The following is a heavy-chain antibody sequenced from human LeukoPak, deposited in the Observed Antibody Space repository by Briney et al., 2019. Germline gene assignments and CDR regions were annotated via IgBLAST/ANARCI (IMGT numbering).Heavy chain of an antibody. Sequence: SETLSLTCAVYGGSFSGYYWSWIRQPPGKGLEWIGEINHSGSTYYNPSLKSRVTISVDRSKNQFSLKLSSVTAADTAVYYCATLLRDNFDYWGQGTLVTVSS. CDR3: ATLLRDNFDY. CDR1: GGSFSGYY. D-gene: IGHD3-22*01. CDR2: INHSGST. V-gene: IGHV4-34*01. J-gene: IGHJ4*02.